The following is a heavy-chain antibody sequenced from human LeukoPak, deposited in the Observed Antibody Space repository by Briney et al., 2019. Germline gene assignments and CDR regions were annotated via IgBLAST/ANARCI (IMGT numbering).Heavy chain of an antibody. J-gene: IGHJ4*02. D-gene: IGHD3/OR15-3a*01. V-gene: IGHV3-23*01. Sequence: GGSLRLSCAASGFTFSSYGMHWVRQAPGKGLEWVSSISGSGSRTYYADSEKGRFTISRDNSKNTLYLQINSLRAEDTAIYYCAKDRDHYDFWTGYAYYFDYWGQGTLVTVSS. CDR3: AKDRDHYDFWTGYAYYFDY. CDR1: GFTFSSYG. CDR2: ISGSGSRT.